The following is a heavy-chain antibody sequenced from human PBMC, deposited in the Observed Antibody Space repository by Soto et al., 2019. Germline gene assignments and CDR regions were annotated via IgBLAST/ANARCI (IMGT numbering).Heavy chain of an antibody. D-gene: IGHD6-13*01. J-gene: IGHJ5*02. V-gene: IGHV3-30*18. CDR1: GFTFSSYG. Sequence: QVQLVESGGGVVQPGRSLRLSCAASGFTFSSYGMHWVRQAPGKGLEWVAVISYAGDYQYYADSVKGRFTISRDNSKNTLYLQMNTLRPEDTAVYFCAKSRGGSRWYEGASWGQGTLVTVSS. CDR2: ISYAGDYQ. CDR3: AKSRGGSRWYEGAS.